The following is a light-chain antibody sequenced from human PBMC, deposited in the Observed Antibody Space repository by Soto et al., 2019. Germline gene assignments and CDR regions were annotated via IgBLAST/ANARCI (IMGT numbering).Light chain of an antibody. Sequence: AIRMTQSPSSFSASTGDRVTITCRASQGISSYLAWYQQKPGKAPKLLIYAASTLKSGVPSRFSGSASGTDFTLTISCLQSEDFATYYCQQYYSYPYTFGQGTKLEIK. CDR2: AAS. CDR1: QGISSY. CDR3: QQYYSYPYT. V-gene: IGKV1-8*01. J-gene: IGKJ2*01.